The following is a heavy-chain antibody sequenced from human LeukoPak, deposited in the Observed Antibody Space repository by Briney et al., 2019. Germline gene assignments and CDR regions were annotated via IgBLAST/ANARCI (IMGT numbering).Heavy chain of an antibody. CDR1: GGSISNYY. J-gene: IGHJ3*02. CDR2: IYYSGGT. V-gene: IGHV4-59*06. D-gene: IGHD5-12*01. Sequence: TSETLSLTCTVSGGSISNYYWSWIRQPAGKGLEWIGSIYYSGGTDYNPSLKSRVIISVDTSKNHFFLKLSSVTAADTAVYYCARVFGSGHALEAFDIWGQGTMVTVSS. CDR3: ARVFGSGHALEAFDI.